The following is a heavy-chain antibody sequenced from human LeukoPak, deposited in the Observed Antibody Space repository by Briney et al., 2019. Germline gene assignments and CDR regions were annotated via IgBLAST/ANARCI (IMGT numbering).Heavy chain of an antibody. D-gene: IGHD5-24*01. CDR1: GYNFTSYW. Sequence: SGESLKISRKGSGYNFTSYWNGWVRQIPGKGLEWRGIIYPGDSDTRYSPSFQGQVTISADKSISTAYLQWSRLKVSDTAMYYCARSCRDGYRYFDYWGQGTLVTVSS. J-gene: IGHJ4*02. CDR3: ARSCRDGYRYFDY. V-gene: IGHV5-51*01. CDR2: IYPGDSDT.